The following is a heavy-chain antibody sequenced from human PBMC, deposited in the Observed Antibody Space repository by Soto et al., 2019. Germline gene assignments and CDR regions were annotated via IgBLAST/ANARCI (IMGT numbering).Heavy chain of an antibody. Sequence: SETLSLTCTVSGGSISSYYWSWIRQPPGKGLEWIGYIYYSGSTNYNPSLKSRVTISIDTSKNQFSLKLSSVTAADTAVYYCARDSLDIAAAGNYYYYGMDVWGQGTTVTVSS. J-gene: IGHJ6*02. CDR1: GGSISSYY. V-gene: IGHV4-59*01. CDR2: IYYSGST. D-gene: IGHD6-13*01. CDR3: ARDSLDIAAAGNYYYYGMDV.